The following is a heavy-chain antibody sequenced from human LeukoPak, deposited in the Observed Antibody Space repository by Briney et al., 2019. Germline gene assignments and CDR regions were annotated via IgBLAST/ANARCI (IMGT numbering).Heavy chain of an antibody. CDR3: ARDGRVSVVVTAIFLQRNWFYP. Sequence: GASVKVSCKASGYTFTSYGISWVRQAPGQGLEWMGWISAYNGNTNYAQKLQGRVTMTTDTSTSTAYMELRSLRSDDTAVYYCARDGRVSVVVTAIFLQRNWFYPWGQGTLVTVSS. J-gene: IGHJ5*02. CDR1: GYTFTSYG. CDR2: ISAYNGNT. V-gene: IGHV1-18*01. D-gene: IGHD2-21*02.